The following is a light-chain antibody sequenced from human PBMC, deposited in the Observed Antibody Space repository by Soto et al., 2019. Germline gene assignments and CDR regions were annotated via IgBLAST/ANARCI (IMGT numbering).Light chain of an antibody. CDR2: GAF. CDR1: QSVTSSY. V-gene: IGKV3D-20*02. Sequence: EIFLTQSPGTLSLSPGERATLSRRASQSVTSSYLAWYQQKPGQPPRLLIYGAFNRAAGIPARFSGSGSGTDFTLTISSLEPEDSAVYYCQQRNIWPPVTFGQGTRLEIK. CDR3: QQRNIWPPVT. J-gene: IGKJ5*01.